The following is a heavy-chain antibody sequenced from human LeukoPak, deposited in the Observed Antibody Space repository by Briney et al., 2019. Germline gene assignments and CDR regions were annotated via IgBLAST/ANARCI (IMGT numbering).Heavy chain of an antibody. Sequence: GASVKVSCKASGYTFTSYGISWVRQAPGQGLEWMGWISAYNGNTNYAQKLQGRVTMTTDTSTSTAYMELRSLRSDDTAAYYCARIVEMATISAYFDYWGQGTLVTVSS. CDR2: ISAYNGNT. D-gene: IGHD5-24*01. V-gene: IGHV1-18*01. CDR3: ARIVEMATISAYFDY. CDR1: GYTFTSYG. J-gene: IGHJ4*02.